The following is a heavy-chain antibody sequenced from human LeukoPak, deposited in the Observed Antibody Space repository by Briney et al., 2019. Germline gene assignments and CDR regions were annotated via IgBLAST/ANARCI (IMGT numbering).Heavy chain of an antibody. CDR1: GGSIRSGSYY. D-gene: IGHD4-17*01. V-gene: IGHV4-39*07. CDR3: ARGDYDYGDRRGYNWFDP. CDR2: INHSGST. Sequence: SETLSLTCTVSGGSIRSGSYYWSWIRQPPGKGLEWIGEINHSGSTNYNPSLKSRVTISVDTSKNQFSLKLSSVTAADTAVYYCARGDYDYGDRRGYNWFDPWGQGTLVTVSS. J-gene: IGHJ5*02.